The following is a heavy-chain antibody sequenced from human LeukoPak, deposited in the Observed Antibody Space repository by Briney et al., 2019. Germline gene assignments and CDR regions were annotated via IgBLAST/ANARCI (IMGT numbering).Heavy chain of an antibody. J-gene: IGHJ3*02. D-gene: IGHD5-12*01. Sequence: GGSLRLSCAASGFIFSSHGMHWVRQAPGKGLEWVAFIRYDGGNKYYADSVKGRFTISRDNSKNTLYLQMNSLRAEDTAVYYCAKGPTWNDGDIQSVNAFDIWGQGTMVTVSS. CDR2: IRYDGGNK. CDR1: GFIFSSHG. CDR3: AKGPTWNDGDIQSVNAFDI. V-gene: IGHV3-30*02.